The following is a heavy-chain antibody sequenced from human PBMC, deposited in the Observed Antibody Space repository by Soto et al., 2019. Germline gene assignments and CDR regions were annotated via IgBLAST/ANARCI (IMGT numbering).Heavy chain of an antibody. V-gene: IGHV3-74*03. CDR2: INTDGGRT. CDR1: GFSFSSYW. CDR3: VSFEAAY. Sequence: GSLRLSCAASGFSFSSYWMHWVRQPPGKGLVWVSRINTDGGRTMHADSVKGRFTISRDNAKNTLYLQMNSLRAEDTAVYYCVSFEAAYWGQGILVTVSS. J-gene: IGHJ4*02. D-gene: IGHD2-15*01.